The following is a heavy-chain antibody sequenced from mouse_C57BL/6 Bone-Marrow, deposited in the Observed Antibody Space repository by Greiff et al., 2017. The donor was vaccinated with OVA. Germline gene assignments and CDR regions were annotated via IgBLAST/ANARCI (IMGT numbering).Heavy chain of an antibody. D-gene: IGHD2-3*01. CDR1: GFTFSNYW. J-gene: IGHJ1*03. CDR2: IRLKSDNYAT. V-gene: IGHV6-3*01. Sequence: EVKLLESGGGLVQPGGSMKLSCVASGFTFSNYWMNWVRQSPEKGLEWVAQIRLKSDNYATHYAESVKGRFTISRDDSKSSVYLQMNNLRAEDTGIYYCTEDGGWYFDVWGTGTTVTVSS. CDR3: TEDGGWYFDV.